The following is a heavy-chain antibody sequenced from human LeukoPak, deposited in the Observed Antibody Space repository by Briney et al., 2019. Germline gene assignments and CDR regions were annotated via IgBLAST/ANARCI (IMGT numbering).Heavy chain of an antibody. CDR2: IYTSGST. J-gene: IGHJ3*02. CDR1: GYSISSGCY. V-gene: IGHV4-38-2*01. CDR3: ARGGYCSGGSCYADAFDI. Sequence: SETLSLTCAVSGYSISSGCYWGWIRQPPGKGLEWIGRIYTSGSTNYNPSPKSRVTMSVDTSKNQFSLKLSSVTAADTAVYYCARGGYCSGGSCYADAFDIWGQGTKVTVSS. D-gene: IGHD2-15*01.